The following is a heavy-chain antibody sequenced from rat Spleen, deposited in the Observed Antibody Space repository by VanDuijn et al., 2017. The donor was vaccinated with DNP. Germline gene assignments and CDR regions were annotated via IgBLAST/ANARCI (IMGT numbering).Heavy chain of an antibody. D-gene: IGHD1-2*01. Sequence: EVQLVASGGGLVQPGRSLKLSCTASGFTFSDYAMAWVRQAPKKGLEWVATISYDGSRTYYRDSVKGRFTISRDNAKSTLYLQMNSLKSEDTATYYCARGSSSIYWYFDFWGPGTMVTVSS. CDR3: ARGSSSIYWYFDF. CDR1: GFTFSDYA. CDR2: ISYDGSRT. V-gene: IGHV5-7*01. J-gene: IGHJ1*01.